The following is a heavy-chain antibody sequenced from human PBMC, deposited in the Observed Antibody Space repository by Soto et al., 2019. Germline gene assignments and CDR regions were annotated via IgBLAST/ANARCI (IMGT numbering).Heavy chain of an antibody. Sequence: PGASLKISCRTSGYRFTSYWIAWVRQMPGKGLEWMGIIFPSDSDTRYSPSFQGQVTISADRSTSTVFLQWASLKASDTAVYFWARKDKSGYFNWFDTWGQGTLVTVSS. D-gene: IGHD3-22*01. CDR3: ARKDKSGYFNWFDT. CDR1: GYRFTSYW. CDR2: IFPSDSDT. V-gene: IGHV5-51*01. J-gene: IGHJ5*02.